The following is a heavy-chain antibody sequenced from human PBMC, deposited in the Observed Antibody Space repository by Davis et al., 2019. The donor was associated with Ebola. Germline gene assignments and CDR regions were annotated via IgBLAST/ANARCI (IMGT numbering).Heavy chain of an antibody. Sequence: SVKVSCKASGGTFSSYAISWVRQAPGQGLEWMGGIIPIFGTANYAQKFQGRVTITADESTSTAYMELSSLRSEDTAVYYCARSPSRTTTVTPFDYWGQGTLVTVSS. V-gene: IGHV1-69*13. J-gene: IGHJ4*02. D-gene: IGHD4-11*01. CDR3: ARSPSRTTTVTPFDY. CDR1: GGTFSSYA. CDR2: IIPIFGTA.